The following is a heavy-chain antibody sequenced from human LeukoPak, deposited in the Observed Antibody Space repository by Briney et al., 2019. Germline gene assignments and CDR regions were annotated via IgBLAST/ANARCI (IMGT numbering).Heavy chain of an antibody. Sequence: PSETLSLTCTVSGGSISSGGYYWSWIRQHPGKGLEWIGYIYYSGSTYYNPSLKSRVTISVDTSKNQFSLKLSSVTAADTAVYYCARSVADPPYYFDYWGQGTLVTVSS. CDR2: IYYSGST. CDR1: GGSISSGGYY. V-gene: IGHV4-31*03. CDR3: ARSVADPPYYFDY. D-gene: IGHD6-19*01. J-gene: IGHJ4*02.